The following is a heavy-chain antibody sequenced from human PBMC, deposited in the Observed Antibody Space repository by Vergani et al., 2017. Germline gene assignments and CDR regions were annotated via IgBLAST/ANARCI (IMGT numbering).Heavy chain of an antibody. CDR2: INWNGGST. V-gene: IGHV3-20*04. CDR1: GFTFDDYG. D-gene: IGHD3-3*01. J-gene: IGHJ4*02. Sequence: EVQLVESGGGVVRPGGSLRLSCAASGFTFDDYGMSWVRQAPGKGLEWVSGINWNGGSTGYADSVKGRFTISRDNAKNSLYLQMNSLRAEDTALYYCARERNAYYXFWSGYYTQYYLDYWGQGTLVTVSS. CDR3: ARERNAYYXFWSGYYTQYYLDY.